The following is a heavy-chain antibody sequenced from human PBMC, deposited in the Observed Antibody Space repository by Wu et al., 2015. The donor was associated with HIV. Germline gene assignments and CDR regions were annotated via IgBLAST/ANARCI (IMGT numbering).Heavy chain of an antibody. CDR2: INPNSGNT. J-gene: IGHJ4*02. CDR3: ARASKDY. V-gene: IGHV1-8*02. CDR1: GYTFTNYD. Sequence: QAHLVQSGTEVKEPGASVKVSCKASGYTFTNYDINWVRQAPGQGLEWMGWINPNSGNTHYAQKFQGRIAMTRTTSINTAYMELSGLRSEDTAIYYCARASKDYWGQGTLVTVSS.